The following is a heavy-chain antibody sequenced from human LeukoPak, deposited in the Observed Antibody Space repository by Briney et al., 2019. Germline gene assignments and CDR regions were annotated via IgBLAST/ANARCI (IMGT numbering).Heavy chain of an antibody. CDR2: ISYDGSNK. CDR1: GFTFSSYA. CDR3: AKVPSTYYYDSSDDY. V-gene: IGHV3-30*04. J-gene: IGHJ4*02. Sequence: GGSLRLSCAASGFTFSSYAMHWVRQAPGKGLEWVAVISYDGSNKYYADSVKGRFTISRDNSKNTLYLQMNSLRAEDTAVYYCAKVPSTYYYDSSDDYWGQGTLVTVSS. D-gene: IGHD3-22*01.